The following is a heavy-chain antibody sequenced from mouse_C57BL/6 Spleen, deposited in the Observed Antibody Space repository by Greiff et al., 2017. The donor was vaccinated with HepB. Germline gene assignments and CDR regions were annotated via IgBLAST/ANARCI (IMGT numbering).Heavy chain of an antibody. Sequence: DVKLVESEGGLVQPGSSMKLSCTASGFTFSDYYMAWVRQVPEKGLEWVANINYDGSSTYYLDSLKSRFIISRDNAKNILYLQMSSLKSEDTATYYCAREDDYDSYYFDYWGQGTTLTVSS. CDR3: AREDDYDSYYFDY. CDR1: GFTFSDYY. V-gene: IGHV5-16*01. CDR2: INYDGSST. D-gene: IGHD2-4*01. J-gene: IGHJ2*01.